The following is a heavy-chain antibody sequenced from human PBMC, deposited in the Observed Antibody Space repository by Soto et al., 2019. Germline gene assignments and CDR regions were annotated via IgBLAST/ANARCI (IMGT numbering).Heavy chain of an antibody. J-gene: IGHJ4*02. D-gene: IGHD2-2*01. CDR3: AYHLLRTVVGLFTTTAIDFDF. V-gene: IGHV2-5*02. Sequence: QLTLKEAGPTVVKPTETLTLTCTFSGFSLTTSGVGVGWVRQSPGKAPEWLALIYWDDDKRDSTSLKSRLTITKDTSKNQVVLTMSYGDPADTAVYSGAYHLLRTVVGLFTTTAIDFDFWCQGTPVVVSS. CDR1: GFSLTTSGVG. CDR2: IYWDDDK.